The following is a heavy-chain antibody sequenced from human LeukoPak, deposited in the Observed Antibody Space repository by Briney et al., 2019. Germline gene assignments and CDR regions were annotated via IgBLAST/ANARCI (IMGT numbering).Heavy chain of an antibody. CDR3: VRDQGTWEYDY. CDR1: GFMFSSCE. D-gene: IGHD1-1*01. J-gene: IGHJ4*02. Sequence: GGSLRLSCAASGFMFSSCEMNWVRQAPGKGLEWVSYINGGGSSIYYAVSVRGRFTISRDNAKNSLYLQMSALRAEDTAVYYCVRDQGTWEYDYWGQGTLVTVSS. V-gene: IGHV3-48*03. CDR2: INGGGSSI.